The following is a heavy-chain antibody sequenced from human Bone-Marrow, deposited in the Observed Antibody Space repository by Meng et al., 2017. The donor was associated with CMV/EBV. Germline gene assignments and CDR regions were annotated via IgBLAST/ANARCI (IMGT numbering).Heavy chain of an antibody. Sequence: SETLSLTCSVSGGSISGYYWSWIRQPPGKGLEWIGYIHYSGSTNYNPSLKSRVTILVDTSKNQFSLKLSSVTAADTAVYYCARYHISSSDYYYYGMDVWGQGTKVTVSS. CDR1: GGSISGYY. CDR3: ARYHISSSDYYYYGMDV. CDR2: IHYSGST. D-gene: IGHD6-6*01. J-gene: IGHJ6*02. V-gene: IGHV4-59*01.